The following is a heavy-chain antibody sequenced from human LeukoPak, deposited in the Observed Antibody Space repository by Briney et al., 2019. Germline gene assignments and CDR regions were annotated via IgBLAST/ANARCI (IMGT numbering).Heavy chain of an antibody. J-gene: IGHJ4*02. V-gene: IGHV3-7*01. CDR2: IKKDGSEK. CDR3: ARVSISYDYVWGSYRPHYYFDY. D-gene: IGHD3-16*02. Sequence: PGGSLRLSCAASGFTFSSYWMHWVRQAPGKGLEWVANIKKDGSEKYFVDSVKGRFTISRDNAKNSLFLQMNSLRAEDTAVYYCARVSISYDYVWGSYRPHYYFDYWGQGTLVTVSS. CDR1: GFTFSSYW.